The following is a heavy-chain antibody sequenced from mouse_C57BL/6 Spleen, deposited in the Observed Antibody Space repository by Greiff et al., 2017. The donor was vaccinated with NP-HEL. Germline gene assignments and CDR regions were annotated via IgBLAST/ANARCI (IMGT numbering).Heavy chain of an antibody. CDR3: ARRDDYDVGYFDY. D-gene: IGHD2-4*01. Sequence: VQLQQPGAELVRPGSSVKLSCKASGYTFTSYWMHWVKQRPIQGLEWIGNIDPSDSETHYTQKFKDKATLTVDKSSSTAYMQLSSLTSEDSAVYYCARRDDYDVGYFDYWGQGTTLTVSS. CDR1: GYTFTSYW. V-gene: IGHV1-52*01. J-gene: IGHJ2*01. CDR2: IDPSDSET.